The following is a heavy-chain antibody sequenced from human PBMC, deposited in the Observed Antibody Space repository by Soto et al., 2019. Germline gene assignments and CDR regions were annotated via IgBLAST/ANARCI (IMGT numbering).Heavy chain of an antibody. J-gene: IGHJ4*02. Sequence: GGSLRLSCAASGFTFSNAWMSWVRQAPGKGLEWVGRIKSKTDGGTTDYAAPVKGRFTISRDDSKNTLYQQMNSLKTEDIAVYDCTTDYCPLLSYDILTGYYLSVRGYWGQGTLVTVSS. D-gene: IGHD3-9*01. CDR3: TTDYCPLLSYDILTGYYLSVRGY. CDR2: IKSKTDGGTT. V-gene: IGHV3-15*01. CDR1: GFTFSNAW.